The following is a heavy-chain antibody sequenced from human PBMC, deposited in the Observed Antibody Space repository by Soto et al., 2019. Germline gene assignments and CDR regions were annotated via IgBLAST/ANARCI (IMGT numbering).Heavy chain of an antibody. CDR2: IGDSGAST. Sequence: EVLLLESGGGLVQPGGSLRLSCEASGFSFSSFAMNWVRQAPGKGLEWVSAIGDSGASTYYADSVKGRFTISRDNSRNTLYLQLTSLRAVDTAVYYCAKGVELDVWGNGTTVTVSS. CDR1: GFSFSSFA. D-gene: IGHD1-26*01. V-gene: IGHV3-23*01. J-gene: IGHJ6*04. CDR3: AKGVELDV.